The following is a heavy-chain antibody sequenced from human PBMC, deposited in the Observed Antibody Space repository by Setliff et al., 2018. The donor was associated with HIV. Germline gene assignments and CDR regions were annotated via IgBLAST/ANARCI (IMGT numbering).Heavy chain of an antibody. D-gene: IGHD6-13*01. CDR3: AGWSSWRKYNWFDP. V-gene: IGHV4-39*01. CDR1: GASISNSNSY. CDR2: IYYGGST. J-gene: IGHJ5*02. Sequence: PSETLSLTCTVYGASISNSNSYWGWIRQPPGKRLEWLGSIYYGGSTSYNPSLSSRLTISVDTSKNQFSLKLSSVTAADTAVYYCAGWSSWRKYNWFDPWGQGTLVTVSS.